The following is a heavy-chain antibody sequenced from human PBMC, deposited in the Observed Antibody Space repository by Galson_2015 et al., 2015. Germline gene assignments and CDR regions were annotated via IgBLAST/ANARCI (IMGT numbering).Heavy chain of an antibody. Sequence: SLRLSCGASGFTFRTYWMSWVRQAPGRGLEWVANIKEDGSKRYHADSVKGRFMISRDNAKNSLFLQMNSLRGDDTAIYYCARDDPGFGAYRVWGQGAMVTVSA. D-gene: IGHD3-10*01. J-gene: IGHJ3*01. CDR1: GFTFRTYW. CDR3: ARDDPGFGAYRV. V-gene: IGHV3-7*01. CDR2: IKEDGSKR.